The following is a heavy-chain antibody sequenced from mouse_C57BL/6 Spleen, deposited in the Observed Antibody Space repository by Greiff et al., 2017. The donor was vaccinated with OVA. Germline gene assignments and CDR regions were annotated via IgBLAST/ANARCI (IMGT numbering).Heavy chain of an antibody. V-gene: IGHV1-15*01. CDR2: IDPETGGT. CDR1: GYTFTDYE. CDR3: TRPAHYYGSSWAY. J-gene: IGHJ3*01. D-gene: IGHD1-1*01. Sequence: QVQLQQSGAELVRPGASVTLSCKASGYTFTDYEMHWVKQTPVHGLEWIGAIDPETGGTAYNQKFKGKAILTADKSSSTAYMELRSLTSEDSAVYYCTRPAHYYGSSWAYWGQGTLVTVSA.